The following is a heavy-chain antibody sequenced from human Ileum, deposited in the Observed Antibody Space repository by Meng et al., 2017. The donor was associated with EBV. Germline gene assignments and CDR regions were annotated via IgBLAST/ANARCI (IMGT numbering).Heavy chain of an antibody. CDR1: GDSMSSSNYY. D-gene: IGHD4-17*01. CDR2: IFYRGNT. Sequence: HLQLQESGPGLVRPSETLSLTCSVSGDSMSSSNYYWCWIRQSPGKALECIGTIFYRGNTFYNPSLKTRLTISVDTSKNEFSLNLKSVTAADTAVYYCVSAYDYGDYEAFAYWGLGSLVTVSS. CDR3: VSAYDYGDYEAFAY. J-gene: IGHJ4*02. V-gene: IGHV4-39*07.